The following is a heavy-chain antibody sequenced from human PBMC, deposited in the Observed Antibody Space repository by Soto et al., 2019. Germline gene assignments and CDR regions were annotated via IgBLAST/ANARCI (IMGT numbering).Heavy chain of an antibody. CDR1: GGSISSGGYY. J-gene: IGHJ4*02. CDR3: ARGPYSSGWYYFDY. V-gene: IGHV4-31*03. Sequence: PSETLSLTCTVSGGSISSGGYYWSWIRQHPGKGLEWIGYIYYSGSTYYNPSLKSRVTISVDTSKNQFSLKLSSVTAADTAVYYCARGPYSSGWYYFDYWGQGTLVTVSS. CDR2: IYYSGST. D-gene: IGHD6-19*01.